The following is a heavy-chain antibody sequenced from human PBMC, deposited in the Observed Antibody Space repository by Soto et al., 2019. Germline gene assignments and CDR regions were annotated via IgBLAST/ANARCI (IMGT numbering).Heavy chain of an antibody. CDR3: ARVVGYCSSTSCYRRRFDY. J-gene: IGHJ4*02. V-gene: IGHV4-34*01. CDR2: INHSGST. D-gene: IGHD2-2*02. Sequence: SETRSLTCAVYGGSFSGYYWSWIRQPPGKGLEWIGEINHSGSTNYNPSLKSRVTISVDTSKNQFSLKLSSVTAADTAVYYCARVVGYCSSTSCYRRRFDYWGQGTLVTVSS. CDR1: GGSFSGYY.